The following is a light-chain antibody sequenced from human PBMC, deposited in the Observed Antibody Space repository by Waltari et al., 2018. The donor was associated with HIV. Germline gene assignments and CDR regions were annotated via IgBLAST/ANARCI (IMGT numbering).Light chain of an antibody. CDR1: SSDICDYNY. V-gene: IGLV2-11*01. Sequence: QSALTQPRSVSGSPGQSVTISCTGTSSDICDYNYVSWYQQHPGKAPKLMIYDVTKRPSGVPDRFSGSKSGNTASLTISGLQAEDEAAYYCCSFAGSYTLVFGGGTKLTVL. CDR3: CSFAGSYTLV. J-gene: IGLJ3*02. CDR2: DVT.